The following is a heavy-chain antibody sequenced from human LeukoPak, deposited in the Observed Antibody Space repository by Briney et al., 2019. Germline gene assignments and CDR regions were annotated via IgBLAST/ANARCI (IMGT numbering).Heavy chain of an antibody. Sequence: GGSLRLSCAASGFTFSNYAMNWVRQAPGKGLEWVLGLSDDGFKTYYADSVKGRFTISRDNSQSTLYLLMNSLRAEDTAIYYCAIGCRGNCLYSGYESWGQGILVTVSS. J-gene: IGHJ5*02. V-gene: IGHV3-23*01. CDR2: LSDDGFKT. CDR1: GFTFSNYA. CDR3: AIGCRGNCLYSGYES. D-gene: IGHD2-21*02.